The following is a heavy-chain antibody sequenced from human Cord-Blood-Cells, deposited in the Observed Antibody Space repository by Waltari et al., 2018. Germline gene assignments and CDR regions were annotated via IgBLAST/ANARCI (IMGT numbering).Heavy chain of an antibody. J-gene: IGHJ3*02. CDR2: IYHSGST. D-gene: IGHD3-10*01. V-gene: IGHV4-4*02. CDR1: GGSISSSNW. CDR3: ARGFGYYYGSGSYLGAFDI. Sequence: QVQLQESGPGLVKPSGTLSLTCAVSGGSISSSNWWSWVRQPPGKGLEWIGEIYHSGSTNYNPYLKSRVTISVDKSKNQFSLKLSSVTAADTAVYYCARGFGYYYGSGSYLGAFDIWGQGTMVTVSS.